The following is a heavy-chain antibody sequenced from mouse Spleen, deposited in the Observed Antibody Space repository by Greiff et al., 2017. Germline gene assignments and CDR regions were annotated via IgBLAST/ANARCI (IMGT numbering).Heavy chain of an antibody. J-gene: IGHJ4*01. CDR1: GFSLTSYG. Sequence: VMLVESGPGLVQPSQSLSITCTVSGFSLTSYGVHWVRQSPGKGLEWLGVIWSGGSTDYNAAFISRLSISKDNSKSQVFFKMNSLQADDTAIYYCARNTYDGYLYAMDYWGQGTSVTVSS. D-gene: IGHD2-3*01. CDR2: IWSGGST. CDR3: ARNTYDGYLYAMDY. V-gene: IGHV2-2*01.